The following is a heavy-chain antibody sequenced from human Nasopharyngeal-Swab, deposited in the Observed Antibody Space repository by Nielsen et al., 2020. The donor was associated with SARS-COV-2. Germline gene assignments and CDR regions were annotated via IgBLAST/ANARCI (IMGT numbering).Heavy chain of an antibody. CDR2: ISGSGGNT. CDR3: AKGVGYGDTGCFDE. J-gene: IGHJ4*02. Sequence: GESLKISCVASGFTYSTYAMSWVRQAPGKGLEWVSSISGSGGNTYYADSVMGRFTISRDNAMETLYLQMNSLRLEDTAVYFCAKGVGYGDTGCFDEWGQGTLVTASS. V-gene: IGHV3-23*01. D-gene: IGHD4-17*01. CDR1: GFTYSTYA.